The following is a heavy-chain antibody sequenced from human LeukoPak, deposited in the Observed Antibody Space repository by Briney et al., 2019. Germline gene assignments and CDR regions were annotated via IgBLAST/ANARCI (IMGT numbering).Heavy chain of an antibody. Sequence: SETLSLTCTVSGGSVTSASHYWAWIRQPPGKGLEWIGSIHYSGSTYYGPSLKSRLTISGDTSKSQLSLKLTFVTAADTAVYYCTRHHDYGDKIDYWGQGTLVTVSS. CDR3: TRHHDYGDKIDY. J-gene: IGHJ4*02. D-gene: IGHD4-23*01. CDR1: GGSVTSASHY. V-gene: IGHV4-39*01. CDR2: IHYSGST.